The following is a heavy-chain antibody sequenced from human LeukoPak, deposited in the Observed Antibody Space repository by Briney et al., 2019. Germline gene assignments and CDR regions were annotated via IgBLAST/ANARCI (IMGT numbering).Heavy chain of an antibody. CDR3: TTEKDY. J-gene: IGHJ4*02. V-gene: IGHV3-15*07. CDR2: VRSKIDGETT. CDR1: GFTFSKGW. Sequence: GGSLRLSCVASGFTFSKGWMNWVRQAPGKGLEWVGRVRSKIDGETTDYAAPVKGRFSISRDDSINTVYLQMNSLKTEDTAVYYCTTEKDYWGQGTLVTVSS.